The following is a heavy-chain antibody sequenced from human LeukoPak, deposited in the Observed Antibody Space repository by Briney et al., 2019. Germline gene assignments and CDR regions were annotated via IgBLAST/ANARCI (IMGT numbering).Heavy chain of an antibody. CDR2: IYYSGST. V-gene: IGHV4-39*01. CDR3: ARHRGDYYGSGSYFDY. J-gene: IGHJ4*02. Sequence: SETLSHTCTVSGGYMSSSSYYWGWIRQPPGKGLEWIGSIYYSGSTYYNPSLKSRVTISVDTSKNQFSLKLSSVTAADTAVYYCARHRGDYYGSGSYFDYWGQKTLVTVSS. CDR1: GGYMSSSSYY. D-gene: IGHD3-10*01.